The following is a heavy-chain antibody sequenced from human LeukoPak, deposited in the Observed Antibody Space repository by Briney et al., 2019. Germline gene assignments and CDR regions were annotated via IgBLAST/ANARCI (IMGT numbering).Heavy chain of an antibody. V-gene: IGHV3-15*01. CDR3: TKLWLGGFDI. CDR2: IKTKAEGETT. D-gene: IGHD3-10*01. CDR1: GFTFSNTW. Sequence: KPGGSLRLSCAASGFTFSNTWMTWVRQAPGKGLEWVGRIKTKAEGETTDFAAPVKGRFTISRDDSKTTLYLHMNSLKTEDTAVYFCTKLWLGGFDIWGQGTMVTVSS. J-gene: IGHJ3*02.